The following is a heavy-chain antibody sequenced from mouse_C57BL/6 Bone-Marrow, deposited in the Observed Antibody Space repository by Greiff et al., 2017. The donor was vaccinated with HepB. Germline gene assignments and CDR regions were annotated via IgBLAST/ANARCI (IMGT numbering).Heavy chain of an antibody. CDR3: ARGSYYDYDGFAY. Sequence: QVQLQQPGAELVMPGASVKLSCKASGYTFTSYWMHWVKQRPGQGLEWIGEIDPSDSYTNYNQKFKGKSTLTVDKSSSTAYMQLSSLTSEDSAVYYCARGSYYDYDGFAYWGQGTLVTVSA. CDR2: IDPSDSYT. D-gene: IGHD2-4*01. CDR1: GYTFTSYW. J-gene: IGHJ3*01. V-gene: IGHV1-69*01.